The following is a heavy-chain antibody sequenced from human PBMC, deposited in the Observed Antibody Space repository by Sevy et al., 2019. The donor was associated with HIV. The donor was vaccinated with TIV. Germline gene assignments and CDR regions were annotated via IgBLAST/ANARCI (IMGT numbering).Heavy chain of an antibody. J-gene: IGHJ6*02. Sequence: GGSLRLSCAASGFTFSDYYMSWIRQAPGKGLEWVSYISSSGSTIYYADSVKGRFTISRDNAKNSLYLQMNSLRAVDTAVYYCARGSGSCYSVGRGSYYYGMDVWGQGTTVTVSS. D-gene: IGHD2-15*01. CDR2: ISSSGSTI. CDR1: GFTFSDYY. V-gene: IGHV3-11*01. CDR3: ARGSGSCYSVGRGSYYYGMDV.